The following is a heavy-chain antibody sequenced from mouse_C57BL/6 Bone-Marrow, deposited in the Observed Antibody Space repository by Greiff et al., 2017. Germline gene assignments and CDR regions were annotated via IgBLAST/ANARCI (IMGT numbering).Heavy chain of an antibody. V-gene: IGHV1-59*01. Sequence: QVQLQQPGAELVRPGTSVKLSCKASGYTFTSYWMHWVKQRPGQGLEWIGVIDPSDSYTNYNQKFKGKATLTVDTSSSTAYMQLSSLTSEDSAVYDCARGDYYGSSSTDWYFDVWGTGTTVTVSS. J-gene: IGHJ1*03. CDR1: GYTFTSYW. CDR3: ARGDYYGSSSTDWYFDV. D-gene: IGHD1-1*01. CDR2: IDPSDSYT.